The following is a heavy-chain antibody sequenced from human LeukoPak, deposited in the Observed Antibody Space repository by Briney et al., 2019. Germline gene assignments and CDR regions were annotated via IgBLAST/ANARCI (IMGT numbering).Heavy chain of an antibody. CDR2: IYYSGST. CDR1: GSSISSYY. J-gene: IGHJ4*02. Sequence: PSETLSLTCTVSGSSISSYYWSWIRQPPGKGLEWIGYIYYSGSTNYNPSLKSRVTISVDTSKNQFSLKLSSVTAADTAVYYCARLYGSGSYSWDYFDYWGQGTLVTVSS. CDR3: ARLYGSGSYSWDYFDY. D-gene: IGHD3-10*01. V-gene: IGHV4-59*01.